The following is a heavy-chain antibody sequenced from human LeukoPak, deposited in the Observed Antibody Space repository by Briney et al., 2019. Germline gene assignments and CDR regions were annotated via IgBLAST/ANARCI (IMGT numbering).Heavy chain of an antibody. CDR3: ARVRGYYDSSGYRFDY. J-gene: IGHJ4*02. CDR2: INHSGST. D-gene: IGHD3-22*01. V-gene: IGHV4-34*01. CDR1: GGSFSGYY. Sequence: SETLSLTCAVYGGSFSGYYWSWIRQPPGKGLEWVGEINHSGSTNYNPSLKSRVTISVDTSKNQFSLKLSSVTAADTAVYYCARVRGYYDSSGYRFDYWGQGTLVTVSS.